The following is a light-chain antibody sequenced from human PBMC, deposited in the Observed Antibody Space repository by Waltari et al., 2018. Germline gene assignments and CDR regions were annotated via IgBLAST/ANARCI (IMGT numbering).Light chain of an antibody. V-gene: IGKV4-1*01. CDR2: WTS. J-gene: IGKJ1*01. CDR3: QQYDSFPRT. Sequence: DIVMTQSPGSLAVSLRGRASVNCRSRQKLSTGSTNRPSLAWYQQKEGQPPKLLICWTSIRQSGVPDRFSGSGSGTDFTLTINNLQADDAAVYFCQQYDSFPRTFGQGTRVAI. CDR1: QKLSTGSTNRPS.